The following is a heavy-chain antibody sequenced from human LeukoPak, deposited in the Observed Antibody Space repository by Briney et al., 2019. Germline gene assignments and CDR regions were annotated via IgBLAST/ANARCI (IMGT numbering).Heavy chain of an antibody. D-gene: IGHD6-13*01. J-gene: IGHJ4*02. CDR3: VRHGASSSWYDY. V-gene: IGHV4-59*08. CDR1: GGSISSYY. CDR2: IYYSEST. Sequence: SETLSPTCTVSGGSISSYYWSWIRQPPGKGLEWMGYIYYSESTNYNPSLKSRVSIAVDTSKNQFSLKLISVAAADAAVYYCVRHGASSSWYDYWGQGKLVIVSS.